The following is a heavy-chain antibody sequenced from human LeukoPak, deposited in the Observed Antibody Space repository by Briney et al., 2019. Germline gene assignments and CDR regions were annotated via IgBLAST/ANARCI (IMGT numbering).Heavy chain of an antibody. Sequence: PGGSLRLSCAASGFTFSSYSMNWVRQAPGKGLEWVSSISSSSSYIYYADSVKGRFTISRDNAKNSLYLQMNSLRAEDTAVYYCARVVRARAKIDYWGQGTLVTVSS. D-gene: IGHD1-26*01. CDR2: ISSSSSYI. CDR1: GFTFSSYS. V-gene: IGHV3-21*01. CDR3: ARVVRARAKIDY. J-gene: IGHJ4*02.